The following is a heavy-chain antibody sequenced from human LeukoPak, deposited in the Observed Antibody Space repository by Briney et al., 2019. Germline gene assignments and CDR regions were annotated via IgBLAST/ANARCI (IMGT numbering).Heavy chain of an antibody. Sequence: SETLSLTCTVSGGSISSYYWSWIRQPAGKGLEWIGRIYTSGSTNYNPSLKSRVTMSVDTSKNQFSLKLSSVTAADTAVYYCARDNYYDSSGAFDIWGQGTMVTVSS. D-gene: IGHD3-22*01. J-gene: IGHJ3*02. CDR1: GGSISSYY. V-gene: IGHV4-4*07. CDR2: IYTSGST. CDR3: ARDNYYDSSGAFDI.